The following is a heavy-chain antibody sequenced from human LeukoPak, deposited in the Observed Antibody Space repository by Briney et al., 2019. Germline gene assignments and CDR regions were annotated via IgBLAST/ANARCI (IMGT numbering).Heavy chain of an antibody. J-gene: IGHJ4*02. Sequence: SETLSLTCTVSGDSITNYFWSWIRQPPGKGLEWIGYIYYTGNANYKPSLKSRVTISVDTSTNQFSLRLRSVTAADTAVYYCARGRVAYSAYYFDYWGRGTLVTVSS. CDR3: ARGRVAYSAYYFDY. CDR1: GDSITNYF. CDR2: IYYTGNA. V-gene: IGHV4-59*01. D-gene: IGHD2-15*01.